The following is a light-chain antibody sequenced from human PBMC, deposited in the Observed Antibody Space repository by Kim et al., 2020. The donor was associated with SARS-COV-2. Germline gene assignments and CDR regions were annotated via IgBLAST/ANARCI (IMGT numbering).Light chain of an antibody. Sequence: QPVLTQPPSSSASPGESARLTCTLPSDINVGDYTIYWYQQKPGSPPRYLLYYYSDSDKGQGSGVPTRFSGSKDASGNTGILLISGLQSEDEADYYCMIWPRNAGRNAGVFGGGTQLTVL. CDR3: MIWPRNAGRNAGV. CDR1: SDINVGDYT. CDR2: YYSDSDK. V-gene: IGLV5-37*01. J-gene: IGLJ2*01.